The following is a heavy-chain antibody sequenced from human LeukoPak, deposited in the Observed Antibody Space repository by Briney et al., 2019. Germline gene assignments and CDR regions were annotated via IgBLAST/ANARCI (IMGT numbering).Heavy chain of an antibody. CDR2: IYYSGST. J-gene: IGHJ4*02. CDR3: ARGGRIALTPFDY. CDR1: AGSISSYY. Sequence: SETLSLTCTVSAGSISSYYWSWIRQPPGKGLEWIGYIYYSGSTNYNPSLKSRVTISVDTSKNQFSLKLSSVTAADTAVYYCARGGRIALTPFDYWGQGTLVTVSS. V-gene: IGHV4-59*01. D-gene: IGHD2-21*01.